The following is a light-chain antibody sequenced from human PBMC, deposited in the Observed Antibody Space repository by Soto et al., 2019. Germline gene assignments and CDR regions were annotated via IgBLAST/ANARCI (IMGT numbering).Light chain of an antibody. Sequence: QSALTQPPSASGSPGQSVTISCTGTSSDVGGYNYVSWYQQHPGKAPKLMIYEVSKRPSGVPDRFSGSKSGNTASLTVSGLQAEDEADYYCSSYAGSNTNVVFGGGTQLNVL. V-gene: IGLV2-8*01. CDR1: SSDVGGYNY. J-gene: IGLJ2*01. CDR2: EVS. CDR3: SSYAGSNTNVV.